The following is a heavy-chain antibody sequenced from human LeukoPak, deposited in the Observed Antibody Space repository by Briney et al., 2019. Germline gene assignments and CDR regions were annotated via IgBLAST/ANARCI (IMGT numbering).Heavy chain of an antibody. CDR3: AKDPTPITMVRGVHFDY. D-gene: IGHD3-10*01. CDR2: ISGSGGST. V-gene: IGHV3-23*01. CDR1: GFTFSSYA. J-gene: IGHJ4*02. Sequence: QPGGSLRLSCAASGFTFSSYAMSWVRQAPGKGLEWVSAISGSGGSTYYADSVKGRFTISRDNSKNTLYLQMNSLRAEDTAVYYCAKDPTPITMVRGVHFDYWGQGTLVTVS.